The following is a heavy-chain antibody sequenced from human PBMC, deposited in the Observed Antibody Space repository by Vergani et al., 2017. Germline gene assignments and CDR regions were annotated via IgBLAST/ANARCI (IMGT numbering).Heavy chain of an antibody. V-gene: IGHV5-51*01. J-gene: IGHJ2*01. CDR1: GYSFTSYW. D-gene: IGHD2-2*01. Sequence: EVQLVQSGAEVKKPGESLKISCKGSGYSFTSYWIGWVRQMPGKGLEWMGIIYPGDSDTRYSPSFQGQVTISADKSISTAYLQWSSLKASDTAMYYCARQGRYCSSTSCYHYWYFDFWGRGTLVTVSS. CDR2: IYPGDSDT. CDR3: ARQGRYCSSTSCYHYWYFDF.